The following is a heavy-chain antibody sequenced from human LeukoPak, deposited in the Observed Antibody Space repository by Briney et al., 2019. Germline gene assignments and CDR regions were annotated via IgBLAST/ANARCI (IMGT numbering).Heavy chain of an antibody. D-gene: IGHD6-13*01. J-gene: IGHJ3*02. CDR2: IKSKTDGGTT. V-gene: IGHV3-15*01. CDR1: GFTFSNAW. CDR3: TTRIHSSRDAFDI. Sequence: PGGSLRLSCAASGFTFSNAWMSWVRQAPGKGLEWVGRIKSKTDGGTTDYAAPVKGRFTISRDDSKNTLYLQMNSLKTEDTAVYYCTTRIHSSRDAFDIWGQGTMVTVSS.